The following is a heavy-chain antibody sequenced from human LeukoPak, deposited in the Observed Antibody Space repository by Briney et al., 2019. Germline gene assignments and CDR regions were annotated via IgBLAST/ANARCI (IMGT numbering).Heavy chain of an antibody. CDR3: ARVVAAAGSFDY. D-gene: IGHD6-13*01. Sequence: PGGSLRLSCAASGFTFSSYWVSWVRQAPGKGLEWVANIKQDGSEKYYVDSVKGRFTISRDNAKNSLYLQMNSLKAEDTAVYYCARVVAAAGSFDYWGQGTLVTVSS. V-gene: IGHV3-7*01. J-gene: IGHJ4*02. CDR1: GFTFSSYW. CDR2: IKQDGSEK.